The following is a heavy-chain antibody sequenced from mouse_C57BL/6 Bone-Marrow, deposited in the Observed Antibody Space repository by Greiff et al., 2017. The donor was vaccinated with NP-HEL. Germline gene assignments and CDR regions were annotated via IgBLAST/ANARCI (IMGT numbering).Heavy chain of an antibody. CDR2: ISSGSSTI. Sequence: VQLQESGGGLVKPGGSLKLSCAASGFTFSDYGMHWVRQAPEKGLEWVAYISSGSSTIYYADTVKGRFTISRDNAKNTLFLQMTSLRSEDTAMYYCARGGLGRWYFDVWGTGTTVTVCS. CDR3: ARGGLGRWYFDV. D-gene: IGHD4-1*01. V-gene: IGHV5-17*01. J-gene: IGHJ1*03. CDR1: GFTFSDYG.